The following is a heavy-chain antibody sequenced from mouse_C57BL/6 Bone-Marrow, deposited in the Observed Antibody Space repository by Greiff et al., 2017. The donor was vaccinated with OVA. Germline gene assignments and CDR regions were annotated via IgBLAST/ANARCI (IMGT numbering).Heavy chain of an antibody. V-gene: IGHV1-26*01. J-gene: IGHJ3*01. CDR1: GYTFTDSY. CDR3: ARYSNGFAY. CDR2: INPNNGGT. Sequence: EVQLQQSGPELVKPGASVKISCKASGYTFTDSYMNWVKQSHGKSLEWIGDINPNNGGTSYNQKFKGKATLTVDKSSSTAYRELRSLTSEDSAVYYCARYSNGFAYWGQGTLVTVSA. D-gene: IGHD2-5*01.